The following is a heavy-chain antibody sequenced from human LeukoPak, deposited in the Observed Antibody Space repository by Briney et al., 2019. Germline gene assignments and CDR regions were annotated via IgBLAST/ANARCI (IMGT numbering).Heavy chain of an antibody. CDR1: GFTFSTYW. J-gene: IGHJ4*02. CDR2: INYDGSTT. D-gene: IGHD3-16*01. CDR3: VRGLDY. Sequence: GGSQRLSCAASGFTFSTYWMHWVRQAPGKGLVWVSRINYDGSTTLYADSVKGRFTISRDNVKNTLYLHMHSLRAEDTAVYYCVRGLDYWGQGTLVTVSS. V-gene: IGHV3-74*01.